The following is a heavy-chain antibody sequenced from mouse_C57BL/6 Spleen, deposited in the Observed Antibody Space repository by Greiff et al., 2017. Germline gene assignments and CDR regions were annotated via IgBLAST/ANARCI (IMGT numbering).Heavy chain of an antibody. CDR1: GYTFPSYW. V-gene: IGHV1-64*01. D-gene: IGHD1-1*01. Sequence: QVQLQQPGAELVKPGASVKLSCKASGYTFPSYWMHWVKQRPGQGLEWIGMIHPNSGSTNYNEKFKSKATLTVDKSSSTAYMQLSSLTSEDSAVYYCARERAYGSSQYYFDYWGQGTTLTVSS. J-gene: IGHJ2*01. CDR2: IHPNSGST. CDR3: ARERAYGSSQYYFDY.